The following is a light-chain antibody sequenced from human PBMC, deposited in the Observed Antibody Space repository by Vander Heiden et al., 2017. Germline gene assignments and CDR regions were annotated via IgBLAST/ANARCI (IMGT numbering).Light chain of an antibody. V-gene: IGKV1-27*01. J-gene: IGKJ1*01. CDR1: QGISNY. CDR3: QKYNSAPPT. Sequence: DLQLTPPPSSLSASVGDRATISCRASQGISNYLAWYQQKPGKVPKLLIYAASTLQSGIPSRFSGSGSGTDFTLTISSLQPEDVAAYYCQKYNSAPPTFGQGTKVEIK. CDR2: AAS.